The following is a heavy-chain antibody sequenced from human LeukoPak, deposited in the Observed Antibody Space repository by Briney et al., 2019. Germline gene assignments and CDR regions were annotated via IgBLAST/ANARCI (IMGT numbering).Heavy chain of an antibody. CDR1: GFTFSSYS. V-gene: IGHV3-21*01. Sequence: GGSLRLSCAASGFTFSSYSMNWVRQAPGKGLEWVPSISSSSSYIYYADSVKGRFTISRDNAKNSLYLQMNSLRAEDTAVYYCARDLGYCSGGSCYGYFDYWGQGTLVTVSS. D-gene: IGHD2-15*01. J-gene: IGHJ4*02. CDR2: ISSSSSYI. CDR3: ARDLGYCSGGSCYGYFDY.